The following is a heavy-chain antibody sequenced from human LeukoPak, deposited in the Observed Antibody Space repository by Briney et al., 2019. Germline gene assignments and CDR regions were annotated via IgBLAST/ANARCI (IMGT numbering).Heavy chain of an antibody. D-gene: IGHD2-15*01. CDR1: GGSISSGGYS. J-gene: IGHJ4*02. V-gene: IGHV4-30-4*07. CDR3: ARKGLYCSGGSCYSPFDY. Sequence: SQTLSLTCAVSGGSISSGGYSWSWIRQPPGKGLEWIGYINYRGSTYYNPSLKSRVTISVDTSKNQFSLKLSSVTAADTAVYYCARKGLYCSGGSCYSPFDYWGQGTLVTVSS. CDR2: INYRGST.